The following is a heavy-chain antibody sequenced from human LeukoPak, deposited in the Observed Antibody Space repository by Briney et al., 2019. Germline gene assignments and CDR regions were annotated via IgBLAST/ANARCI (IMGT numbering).Heavy chain of an antibody. V-gene: IGHV3-21*01. CDR2: ISSSSSYI. J-gene: IGHJ6*03. Sequence: GGSLRLSCAASGFTFSSYSMNWVRQAPGKGLEWVSSISSSSSYIYYADSVKGRFTISRDNAKNSLYLQMNSLRAEGTAVYYCARESSKWEAYYYYYMDVWGKGTTVTVSS. CDR1: GFTFSSYS. D-gene: IGHD1-26*01. CDR3: ARESSKWEAYYYYYMDV.